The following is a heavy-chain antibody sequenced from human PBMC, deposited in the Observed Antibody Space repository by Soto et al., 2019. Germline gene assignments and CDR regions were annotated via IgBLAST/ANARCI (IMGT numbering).Heavy chain of an antibody. D-gene: IGHD3-10*01. CDR3: ARNKAAYYYGSGSYRWFDP. CDR1: GGSISGYY. J-gene: IGHJ5*02. CDR2: INHSGST. V-gene: IGHV4-34*01. Sequence: SETLSLTCAVYGGSISGYYWTWIRKPPGKGLEWIGEINHSGSTNYNPSLKSRVTISVDTSKNQFSLKLSSVTAADTAVYYCARNKAAYYYGSGSYRWFDPWGQGTLVTVSS.